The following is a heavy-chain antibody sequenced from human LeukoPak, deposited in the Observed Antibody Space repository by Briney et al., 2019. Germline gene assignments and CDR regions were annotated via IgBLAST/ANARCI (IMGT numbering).Heavy chain of an antibody. CDR1: GGSISSYY. V-gene: IGHV4-59*12. Sequence: PSETLSLTCTVSGGSISSYYWSWIRQPPGKGLEWIAYIYYSGSTNYNPSLKSRVTISVDKSKNQFSLKLSSVTAADTAVYYCARGHPTLLDVWGKGTTVTVSS. CDR3: ARGHPTLLDV. J-gene: IGHJ6*04. D-gene: IGHD2-15*01. CDR2: IYYSGST.